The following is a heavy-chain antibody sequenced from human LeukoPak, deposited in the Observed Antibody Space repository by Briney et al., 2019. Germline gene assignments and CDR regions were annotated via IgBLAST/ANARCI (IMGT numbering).Heavy chain of an antibody. D-gene: IGHD3-16*01. CDR3: ARDRQGGV. J-gene: IGHJ4*02. Sequence: GGSLRLSCAASGFTFSSYAMHWVRQAPGKGLEWVAVISYDGSNKYYADSVKGRFTISRDNSKNTLYLQMNSPRSDDTAVYYCARDRQGGVWGQGTLVTVSS. CDR2: ISYDGSNK. CDR1: GFTFSSYA. V-gene: IGHV3-30*04.